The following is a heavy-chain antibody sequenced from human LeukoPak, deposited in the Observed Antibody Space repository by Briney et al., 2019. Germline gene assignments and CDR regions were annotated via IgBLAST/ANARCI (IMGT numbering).Heavy chain of an antibody. Sequence: ASVKVSCKASGYTFTSYDINWVRQATGQGLEWMGWMNPTSGNTGYAQKLQGRVTMTTDTSTSTAYMELRSLRSDDTAVYYCARLSSSWSVYFFDYWGQGTLVTVSS. CDR2: MNPTSGNT. CDR1: GYTFTSYD. V-gene: IGHV1-8*02. J-gene: IGHJ4*02. D-gene: IGHD6-13*01. CDR3: ARLSSSWSVYFFDY.